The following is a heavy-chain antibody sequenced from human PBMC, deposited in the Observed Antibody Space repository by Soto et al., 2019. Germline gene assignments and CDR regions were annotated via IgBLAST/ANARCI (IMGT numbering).Heavy chain of an antibody. CDR3: ARGWGSGWLEFFDS. D-gene: IGHD6-19*01. Sequence: GGSLRLSCAASGFTFGASALQWVRQASGKGLEWLGRIGSKGETYATAYAASVKGRFTISRDDSKNTAYLQMNSLESEDTAVYYCARGWGSGWLEFFDSWGQGALVTVSS. J-gene: IGHJ4*02. CDR1: GFTFGASA. V-gene: IGHV3-73*01. CDR2: IGSKGETYAT.